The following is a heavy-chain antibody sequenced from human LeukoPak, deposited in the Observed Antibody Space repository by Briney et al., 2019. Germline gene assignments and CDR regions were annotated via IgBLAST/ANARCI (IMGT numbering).Heavy chain of an antibody. Sequence: GASVKVSCKASGYTFTSYGISWVRQAPGQGLEWMGWISAYNGNTNYAQKLQGRVTMTTDTSTSTAYMELRSLRPDDTAVYYCAKDMYMGRSWYFGETRYSYAHPGFDYWGQGTLVTVSS. CDR1: GYTFTSYG. CDR3: AKDMYMGRSWYFGETRYSYAHPGFDY. CDR2: ISAYNGNT. D-gene: IGHD6-13*01. V-gene: IGHV1-18*01. J-gene: IGHJ4*02.